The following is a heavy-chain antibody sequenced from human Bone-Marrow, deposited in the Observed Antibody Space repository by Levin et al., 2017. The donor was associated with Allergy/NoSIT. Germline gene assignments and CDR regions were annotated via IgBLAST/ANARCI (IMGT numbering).Heavy chain of an antibody. D-gene: IGHD4-17*01. CDR2: IYPNGTT. CDR1: VGPITRGDYY. V-gene: IGHV4-30-4*01. J-gene: IGHJ6*02. CDR3: ARVESTVTTWGDHYFGMDV. Sequence: LRLSCTVSVGPITRGDYYWSWIRRPPGTALEWIGFIYPNGTTHYTPSLKGGITMSLDTSKNQFSLKVSSVTAADTAVYYCARVESTVTTWGDHYFGMDVWGQGTTVTVSS.